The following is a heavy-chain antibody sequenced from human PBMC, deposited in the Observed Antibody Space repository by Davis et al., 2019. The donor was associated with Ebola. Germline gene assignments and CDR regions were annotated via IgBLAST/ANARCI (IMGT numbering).Heavy chain of an antibody. J-gene: IGHJ6*02. V-gene: IGHV4-34*01. CDR1: GGSFSGYY. CDR3: ASPTLYYYYGMDV. CDR2: IYYSGST. Sequence: SETLSLTCAVYGGSFSGYYWSWIRQPPGKGLEWIGYIYYSGSTYYNPSLKSRVTISVDTSKNQFSLKLSSVTAADTAVYYCASPTLYYYYGMDVWGQGTTVTVSS.